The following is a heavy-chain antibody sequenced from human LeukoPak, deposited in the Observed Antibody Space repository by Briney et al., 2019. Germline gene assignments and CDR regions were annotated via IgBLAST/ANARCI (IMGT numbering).Heavy chain of an antibody. CDR1: GFTFSSYS. V-gene: IGHV3-21*01. Sequence: GGSLRLSCAASGFTFSSYSMNWVRQAPGKGLEWVSSISSSSSYIYYADSVKGRFTISGDNAKNSLYLQMNSLRAEDTAVYYCARDSVTTYFDYWGQGTLVTVSS. D-gene: IGHD4-11*01. J-gene: IGHJ4*02. CDR2: ISSSSSYI. CDR3: ARDSVTTYFDY.